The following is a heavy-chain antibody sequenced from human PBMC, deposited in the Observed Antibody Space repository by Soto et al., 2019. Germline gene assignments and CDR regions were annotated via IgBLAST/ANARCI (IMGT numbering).Heavy chain of an antibody. V-gene: IGHV1-24*01. Sequence: GASVKVSCKVSGYTLTELSMHWVRQAPGKGLEWMGGFDPEDGETIYAQKFQGRVTMTEDTSTDTAYMELSSLRSEDTAVYYCATSCSSTSCTKFNWFDPWGQGTLVTVSS. D-gene: IGHD2-2*01. CDR3: ATSCSSTSCTKFNWFDP. CDR2: FDPEDGET. J-gene: IGHJ5*02. CDR1: GYTLTELS.